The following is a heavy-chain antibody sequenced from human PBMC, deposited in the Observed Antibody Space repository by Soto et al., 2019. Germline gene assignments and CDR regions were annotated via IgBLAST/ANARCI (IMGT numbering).Heavy chain of an antibody. D-gene: IGHD6-6*01. CDR2: ISAYNGNT. CDR1: GYTFTSYG. J-gene: IGHJ4*02. V-gene: IGHV1-18*01. CDR3: ARLYSRSSARCMAY. Sequence: ASVKVSCKASGYTFTSYGISWVRQAPGQGLEWMGWISAYNGNTNYAEKIQGRVTMTTDTSTGTAYMELRSLRSDDTAVYFCARLYSRSSARCMAYWGQGTLVTVSS.